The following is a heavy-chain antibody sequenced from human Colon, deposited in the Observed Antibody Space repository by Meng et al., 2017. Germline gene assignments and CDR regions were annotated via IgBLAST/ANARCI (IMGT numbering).Heavy chain of an antibody. Sequence: QVQLVQSGAELKTPGASVKVSCKASGSTFTAFGIHWVRQAPGQRLEWMGWINAGNGITQFSQNFQGRVTLTRDTSASTVYMELSGLSSEDTALYYCANEMPGSGNFDYWGQGTLVTVSS. CDR1: GSTFTAFG. CDR3: ANEMPGSGNFDY. V-gene: IGHV1-3*01. D-gene: IGHD2-15*01. CDR2: INAGNGIT. J-gene: IGHJ4*02.